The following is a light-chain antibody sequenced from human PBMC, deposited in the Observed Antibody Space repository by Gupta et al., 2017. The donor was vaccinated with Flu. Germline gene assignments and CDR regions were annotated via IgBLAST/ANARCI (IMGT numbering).Light chain of an antibody. CDR3: AAWDDSLNGLV. Sequence: QSALTQPPSASGTPGQRVTISCSGSSSNIGSNTVNWYQQLPGTAPQLLIYSNNQRPSGVPDRFSGSKSGTSASLAISGLQSEDEADYYCAAWDDSLNGLVFGTGTKVTVL. V-gene: IGLV1-44*01. CDR2: SNN. J-gene: IGLJ1*01. CDR1: SSNIGSNT.